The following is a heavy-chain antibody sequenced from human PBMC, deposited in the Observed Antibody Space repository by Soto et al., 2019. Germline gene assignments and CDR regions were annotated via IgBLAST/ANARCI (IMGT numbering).Heavy chain of an antibody. J-gene: IGHJ6*02. D-gene: IGHD3-10*01. CDR3: ARDPQISGYYGMDV. CDR1: GFTFSSYA. V-gene: IGHV3-30-3*01. CDR2: ISYDGSNK. Sequence: PGGSLRLSCAASGFTFSSYAMRWVRQAPGKGLEWVAVISYDGSNKYYADSVKGRFTISRDNSKNTLYLQMNSLRAEDTAVYYCARDPQISGYYGMDVWGQGTTVTVSS.